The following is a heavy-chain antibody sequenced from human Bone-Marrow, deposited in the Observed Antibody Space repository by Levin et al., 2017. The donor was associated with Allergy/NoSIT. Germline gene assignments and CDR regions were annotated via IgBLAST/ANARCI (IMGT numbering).Heavy chain of an antibody. CDR1: GFTFSNYW. Sequence: SCATSGFTFSNYWMNWVRQAPGKGLEWVANIEQDGSEKNYVDSAKGRFTISRDNAKNSLYLQMNSLRAEDTAVYFCAGGSGWAIDYWGQGTLVTVSS. V-gene: IGHV3-7*01. D-gene: IGHD6-19*01. CDR2: IEQDGSEK. J-gene: IGHJ4*02. CDR3: AGGSGWAIDY.